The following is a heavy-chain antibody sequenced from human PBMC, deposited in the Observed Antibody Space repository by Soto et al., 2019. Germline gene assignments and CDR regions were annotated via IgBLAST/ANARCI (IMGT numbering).Heavy chain of an antibody. CDR2: INPSGGST. J-gene: IGHJ4*02. Sequence: ASVKVSCKASGYTFTSYYMHWVRQAPGQGLEWMGIINPSGGSTSYAKKFQGRVTMTRDTSTSTVYMELSSLRSADTAVYYCARAYSGYDYFDYWGQGTLVTVSS. CDR1: GYTFTSYY. D-gene: IGHD5-12*01. CDR3: ARAYSGYDYFDY. V-gene: IGHV1-46*03.